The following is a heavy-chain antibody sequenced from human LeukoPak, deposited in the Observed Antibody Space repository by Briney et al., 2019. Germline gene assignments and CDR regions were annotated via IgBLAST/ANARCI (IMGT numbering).Heavy chain of an antibody. CDR1: GFTFSSYA. J-gene: IGHJ4*02. V-gene: IGHV3-23*01. D-gene: IGHD3-16*01. CDR2: IGGSGGGA. Sequence: PGGSLRLSCAASGFTFSSYAMTWVRQASGKGLEWVSVIGGSGGGAYYADSVKGRFTISRDISKNTLYLQMNSLRAEDTAVYYCAKDSNPYRFNPVFDYWGQGTLVTVSS. CDR3: AKDSNPYRFNPVFDY.